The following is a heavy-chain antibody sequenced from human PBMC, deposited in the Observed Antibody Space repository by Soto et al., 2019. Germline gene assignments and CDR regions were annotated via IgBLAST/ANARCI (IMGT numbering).Heavy chain of an antibody. CDR3: ARVETYYYDSSGYYYDY. J-gene: IGHJ4*02. CDR1: GYSFATYW. Sequence: PGESLKISCKASGYSFATYWISWVRQVPGKGLEWMGRIDPSDSYTNYSPSFQGHVTISADKSISTAYLHWSSLKASDTAIYYCARVETYYYDSSGYYYDYWGQGTQVTVSS. CDR2: IDPSDSYT. D-gene: IGHD3-22*01. V-gene: IGHV5-10-1*01.